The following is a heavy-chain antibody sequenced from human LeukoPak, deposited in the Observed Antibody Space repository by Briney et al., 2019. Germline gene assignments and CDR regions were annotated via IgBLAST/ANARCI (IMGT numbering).Heavy chain of an antibody. Sequence: PSETLSLTCTVSGGSISSNSYYWGWIRQPPGKGLEWLANIYNSGSTYYNPYLKRRVSMSVDTSRNQFSLKLTSVTAADTAVYFCARLPLAGGGLDYWGQGTLVTVSS. V-gene: IGHV4-39*01. CDR2: IYNSGST. J-gene: IGHJ4*02. CDR1: GGSISSNSYY. D-gene: IGHD6-13*01. CDR3: ARLPLAGGGLDY.